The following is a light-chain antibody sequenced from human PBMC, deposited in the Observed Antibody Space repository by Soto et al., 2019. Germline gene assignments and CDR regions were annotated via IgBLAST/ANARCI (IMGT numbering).Light chain of an antibody. Sequence: QSALTQPPSASGFPGQSVTISCTGTSSDVGASHYVSWYQQHPGNAPKLMISEVNKRPSGVPDRFSGSKSGNTASLTVSGLQAEDEDDYYCSSRAGTKTMVFGGGTKLTVL. CDR2: EVN. CDR1: SSDVGASHY. V-gene: IGLV2-8*01. J-gene: IGLJ2*01. CDR3: SSRAGTKTMV.